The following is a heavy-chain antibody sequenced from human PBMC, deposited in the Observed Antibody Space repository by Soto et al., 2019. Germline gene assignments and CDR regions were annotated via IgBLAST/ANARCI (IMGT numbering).Heavy chain of an antibody. CDR3: ASSFLEWPTDY. CDR2: IYYSGST. Sequence: SEILSLTCTVSGGSISSGGCYWSWIRQHPGKGLEWIGYIYYSGSTYYNTSLKSRVTISVDTSKNQFSLKLSSVTAADTAVYYCASSFLEWPTDYWGQGTLVTVSS. CDR1: GGSISSGGCY. J-gene: IGHJ4*02. V-gene: IGHV4-31*03. D-gene: IGHD3-3*02.